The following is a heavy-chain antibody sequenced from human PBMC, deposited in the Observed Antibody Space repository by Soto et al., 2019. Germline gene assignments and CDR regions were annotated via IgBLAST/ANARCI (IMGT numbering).Heavy chain of an antibody. Sequence: PGGSLRLSCAASGFTFSSYAMHWVRQAPGKGLEWVAVISYDGSNKYYADSVKGRFTISRDNSKNTLYLQMNSLRAEDTAVYYCARVVLRYGSGSYYNVFDYWGQGTLVTVSS. CDR1: GFTFSSYA. CDR2: ISYDGSNK. D-gene: IGHD3-10*01. V-gene: IGHV3-30-3*01. J-gene: IGHJ4*02. CDR3: ARVVLRYGSGSYYNVFDY.